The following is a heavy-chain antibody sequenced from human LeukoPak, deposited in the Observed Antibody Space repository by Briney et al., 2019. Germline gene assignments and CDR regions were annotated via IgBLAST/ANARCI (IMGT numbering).Heavy chain of an antibody. CDR3: ARDRSSYYYDSSGSRGMDV. D-gene: IGHD3-22*01. CDR2: ISSSSTI. CDR1: GFTFRSYS. V-gene: IGHV3-48*02. Sequence: GGSLRLSCAAAGFTFRSYSMNWVRQAPGKGLEWVSYISSSSTIYYADSVKGRFTISRDNAKNSLYLQMSSLRDEDTAVYYCARDRSSYYYDSSGSRGMDVWGQGTTVTVSS. J-gene: IGHJ6*02.